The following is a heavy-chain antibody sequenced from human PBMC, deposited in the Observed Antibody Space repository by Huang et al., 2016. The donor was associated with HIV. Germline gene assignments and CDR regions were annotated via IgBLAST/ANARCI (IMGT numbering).Heavy chain of an antibody. CDR3: VRDQGRLAVGGIDNWFDP. V-gene: IGHV4-59*02. CDR1: GDSVSSHY. D-gene: IGHD6-19*01. Sequence: QVRLQESGPGLVKPSETLSLSCTVSGDSVSSHYWGWIRHPPGKGLEWIGTVYDSGTTNYNPRLNSRITISVDTSKNGFSLNITSVSAADTAMYFCVRDQGRLAVGGIDNWFDPWGQGALVTVSS. CDR2: VYDSGTT. J-gene: IGHJ5*02.